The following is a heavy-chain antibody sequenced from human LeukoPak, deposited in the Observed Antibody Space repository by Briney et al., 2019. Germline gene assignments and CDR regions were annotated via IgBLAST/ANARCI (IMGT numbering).Heavy chain of an antibody. CDR2: IYSDGST. J-gene: IGHJ4*02. CDR1: GFTVSSNY. CDR3: ARVVTGTTYLRLYSFDT. Sequence: GGSLRLSCAASGFTVSSNYMSWVRQAPGKGLEWVSFIYSDGSTYYADSVKGRFTISRDTSKNTLYLQMNSLRAEDTAVYFRARVVTGTTYLRLYSFDTWGQGTLVTVSS. D-gene: IGHD1-7*01. V-gene: IGHV3-53*01.